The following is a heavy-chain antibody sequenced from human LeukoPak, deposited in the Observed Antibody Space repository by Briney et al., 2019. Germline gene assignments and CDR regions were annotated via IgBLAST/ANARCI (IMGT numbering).Heavy chain of an antibody. J-gene: IGHJ4*02. CDR3: ARAGWSRLVSEFDY. CDR2: ISAYNGNT. D-gene: IGHD6-25*01. Sequence: AASVKVSCKASGYTFSSYGISWVRQAPGQGLEWMGWISAYNGNTNYAQKFQGRVTITTDESTSTAYMELSSLRSEDTAVYYCARAGWSRLVSEFDYWGQGTLVTVSS. V-gene: IGHV1-18*01. CDR1: GYTFSSYG.